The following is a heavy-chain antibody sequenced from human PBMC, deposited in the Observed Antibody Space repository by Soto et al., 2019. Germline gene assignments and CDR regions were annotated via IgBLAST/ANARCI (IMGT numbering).Heavy chain of an antibody. CDR3: ARDSQAYCSSTSCPRDWCDP. J-gene: IGHJ5*02. D-gene: IGHD2-2*01. Sequence: EVQLVESGGGLVQPGGSLRLSCAASGFTFSSYSMNWVRQAPGKGLEWVSYISSSSSTIYYADSVKGRFTISRDNAKNSLYLQMNSLRAEDTAVYYCARDSQAYCSSTSCPRDWCDPWGQGTLVTVSS. CDR2: ISSSSSTI. V-gene: IGHV3-48*01. CDR1: GFTFSSYS.